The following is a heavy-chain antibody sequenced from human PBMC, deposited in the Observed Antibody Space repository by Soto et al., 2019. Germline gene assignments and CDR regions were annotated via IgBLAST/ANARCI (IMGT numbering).Heavy chain of an antibody. CDR2: LRSKANSYAT. D-gene: IGHD2-15*01. Sequence: EVPLVESGGGLVQPGGSLKLSCAASGFTFSGSAMHWVRQASGKGLEWVGRLRSKANSYATAYAASVKGRFTISSDDSRKTAYLQMISLKAEDTAVYYCSRRSVATDYWGQGTLVTVSS. J-gene: IGHJ4*02. CDR3: SRRSVATDY. V-gene: IGHV3-73*02. CDR1: GFTFSGSA.